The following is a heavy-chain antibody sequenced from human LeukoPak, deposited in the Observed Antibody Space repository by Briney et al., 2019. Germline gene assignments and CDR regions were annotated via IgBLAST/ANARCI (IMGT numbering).Heavy chain of an antibody. CDR3: ATFDFWSGHAFDY. V-gene: IGHV1-24*01. D-gene: IGHD3-3*01. J-gene: IGHJ4*02. CDR1: GYPLTELS. CDR2: FDPEYGKT. Sequence: ASVKVSCKVSGYPLTELSLHWVRQAPGKGLQWMGGFDPEYGKTIYAQKFQGRVTMTEDTSTDAVYMELSSLRSEDTAVYYCATFDFWSGHAFDYWGQGTLVSVSS.